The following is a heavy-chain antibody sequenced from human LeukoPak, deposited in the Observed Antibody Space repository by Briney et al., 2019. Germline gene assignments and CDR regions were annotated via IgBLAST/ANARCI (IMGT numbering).Heavy chain of an antibody. CDR2: INHSGST. D-gene: IGHD3-10*02. CDR3: ARRARFGEFIDY. CDR1: GGSFSGYF. J-gene: IGHJ4*02. V-gene: IGHV4-34*01. Sequence: SETLSLTCAVYGGSFSGYFWTWIRQPPGKGLEWIGEINHSGSTNCNPSLRSRVAISVGTSKNQFSLRLSSVTAADTAVYYCARRARFGEFIDYWGQGTLVTVSS.